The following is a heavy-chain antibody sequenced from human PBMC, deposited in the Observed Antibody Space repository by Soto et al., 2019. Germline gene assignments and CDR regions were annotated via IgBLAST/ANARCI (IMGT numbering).Heavy chain of an antibody. CDR2: INPRDSDT. J-gene: IGHJ6*02. CDR1: GYIFISYW. Sequence: VESLKISCKGAGYIFISYWICCVLQMPGKGLEWMGVINPRDSDTRYSSSFQGQVTISADKSISTAYLQWSSLKASDTAMYYCARRGYYYGMDVWGQGTTVTVSS. V-gene: IGHV5-51*01. CDR3: ARRGYYYGMDV.